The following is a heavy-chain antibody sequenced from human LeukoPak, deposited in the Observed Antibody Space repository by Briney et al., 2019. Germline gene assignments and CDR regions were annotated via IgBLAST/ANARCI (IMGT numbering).Heavy chain of an antibody. CDR2: IYYSGST. D-gene: IGHD6-13*01. CDR1: GGSISSYY. CDR3: ARESQQLVYYYYYYMDV. V-gene: IGHV4-59*12. J-gene: IGHJ6*03. Sequence: PSETLSLTCTVSGGSISSYYWSWIRQPPGKGLEWIGYIYYSGSTNYNPSLKSRVTMSVDTSKVQFSLDLTSVTAADTAVYYCARESQQLVYYYYYYMDVWGKGTTVTVSS.